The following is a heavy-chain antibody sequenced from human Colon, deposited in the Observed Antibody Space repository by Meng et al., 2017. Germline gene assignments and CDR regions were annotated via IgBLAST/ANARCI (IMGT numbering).Heavy chain of an antibody. V-gene: IGHV4-61*01. CDR2: IYYSGTT. Sequence: QVQLPESGPGLVRPSEILSLTCTVSGGSVSSGTYYWSWIRQPPGKGLEWIGCIYYSGTTNYNPSLKSRVTISVDTSKNQFSLKLSSVTPADTVVYFCARDRVPGKYWGQGTLVTVSS. CDR3: ARDRVPGKY. D-gene: IGHD1-14*01. J-gene: IGHJ4*02. CDR1: GGSVSSGTYY.